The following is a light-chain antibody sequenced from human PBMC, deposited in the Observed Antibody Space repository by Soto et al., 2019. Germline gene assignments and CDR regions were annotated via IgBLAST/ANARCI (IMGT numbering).Light chain of an antibody. V-gene: IGLV2-14*01. Sequence: QSVLTQPASVSGSPGQSINIACTGTSSDIGGYNFVSWYQQHPGKAPKLLIYDVGNRPSGVSNRFSGSKSGNTASLTISGLQAEDEAHYYCNSYRTVSTYVFGTGTKVTVL. CDR1: SSDIGGYNF. CDR2: DVG. CDR3: NSYRTVSTYV. J-gene: IGLJ1*01.